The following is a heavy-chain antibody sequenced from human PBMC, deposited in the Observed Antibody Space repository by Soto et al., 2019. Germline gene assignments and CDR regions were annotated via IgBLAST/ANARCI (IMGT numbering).Heavy chain of an antibody. D-gene: IGHD3-10*01. V-gene: IGHV4-34*01. J-gene: IGHJ6*02. CDR2: INHSGST. CDR3: ARSGSGSYFDYYGMDV. CDR1: GGSFSCYY. Sequence: PSETLSLTCAVYGGSFSCYYWSWIRQPPGKGLEWIGEINHSGSTNYNPSLKSRVTISVDTSKNQFSLKLSSVTAADTAVYYCARSGSGSYFDYYGMDVWGRGTTVTVSS.